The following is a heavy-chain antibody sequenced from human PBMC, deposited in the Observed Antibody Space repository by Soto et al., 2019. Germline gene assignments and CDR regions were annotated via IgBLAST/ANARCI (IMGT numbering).Heavy chain of an antibody. D-gene: IGHD2-2*01. V-gene: IGHV3-64D*06. J-gene: IGHJ5*02. Sequence: GGSLRLSCSASGFTFSSYAMHWVRQAPGKGLEYVSAISSNGGSTYYADSVKGRFTISRDNSKNTLYLQMSSLRAEDTAVYYCVKGTHCSSTSCNWFDPWGQGTLVTVS. CDR3: VKGTHCSSTSCNWFDP. CDR1: GFTFSSYA. CDR2: ISSNGGST.